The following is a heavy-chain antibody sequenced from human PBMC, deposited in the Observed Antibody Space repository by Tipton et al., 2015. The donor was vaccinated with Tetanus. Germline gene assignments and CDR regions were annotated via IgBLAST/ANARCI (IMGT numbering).Heavy chain of an antibody. V-gene: IGHV3-7*01. J-gene: IGHJ6*02. CDR3: AKDRELPYYYYGMDV. CDR2: IKLDGSET. Sequence: SLRLSCAASGFTFSACWMSWVRQAPGKGLDWVANIKLDGSETYYVDSVKGRFTISRDNAQNSLFLQMNSLRAEDTAVYYCAKDRELPYYYYGMDVWGQGTTVTVSS. D-gene: IGHD1-26*01. CDR1: GFTFSACW.